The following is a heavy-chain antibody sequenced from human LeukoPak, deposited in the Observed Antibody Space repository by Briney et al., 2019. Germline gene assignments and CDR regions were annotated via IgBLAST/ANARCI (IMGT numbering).Heavy chain of an antibody. V-gene: IGHV4-4*09. CDR3: ARHVSDGVYYYYMDV. CDR2: IYTSGST. Sequence: SETLSLTCTVSGGSISSYYWSWIRQPPGKGLEWIGYIYTSGSTNYNPSHKSRVTISVDTSKNQFSLKLSSVTAADTAVYYCARHVSDGVYYYYMDVWGKGTTVTVSS. D-gene: IGHD3-10*01. J-gene: IGHJ6*03. CDR1: GGSISSYY.